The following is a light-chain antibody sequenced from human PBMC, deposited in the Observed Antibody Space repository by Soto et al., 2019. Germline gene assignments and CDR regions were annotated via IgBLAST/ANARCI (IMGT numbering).Light chain of an antibody. J-gene: IGLJ2*01. Sequence: QAVVTQEPSLTVSPGGTVTLTCGSSTGAVTSGHYPYWFQQKPGQAPRTLIYDTSNKHSWTPARFSGSLLGGKAALTLSGXXXXXXXEYYCLLSYSGARVVFGGGTKVTVL. CDR3: LLSYSGARVV. CDR1: TGAVTSGHY. CDR2: DTS. V-gene: IGLV7-46*01.